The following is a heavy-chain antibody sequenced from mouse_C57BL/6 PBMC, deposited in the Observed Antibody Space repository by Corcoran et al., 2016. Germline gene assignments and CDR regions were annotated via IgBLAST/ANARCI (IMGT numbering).Heavy chain of an antibody. CDR3: ARSKEGLPVNY. CDR1: GYSFTSYY. J-gene: IGHJ2*01. CDR2: IYPGSGNT. Sequence: QVQLQQSGPELVKPGASVKISCKASGYSFTSYYIHWVKQRPGQGLEWIGWIYPGSGNTKYNEKFKGKATLTADTSSSTAYMQLSSLTSEDSAVYYCARSKEGLPVNYWGQGTTLTVSS. V-gene: IGHV1-66*01. D-gene: IGHD2-4*01.